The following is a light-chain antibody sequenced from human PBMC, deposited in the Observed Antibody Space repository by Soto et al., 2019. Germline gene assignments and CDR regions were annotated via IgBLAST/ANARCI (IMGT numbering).Light chain of an antibody. J-gene: IGLJ1*01. CDR3: SSYTSSSTRV. V-gene: IGLV2-14*01. CDR2: DAS. CDR1: SSDVGGYNY. Sequence: QSVMTQPASVSGSPGQSITSSCTGTSSDVGGYNYVSWYQQHPGKAPKLMIYDASNRPSGVSNRFSGSKSGNTASLTISGLQAEDEADYYCSSYTSSSTRVFGTGTKLTVL.